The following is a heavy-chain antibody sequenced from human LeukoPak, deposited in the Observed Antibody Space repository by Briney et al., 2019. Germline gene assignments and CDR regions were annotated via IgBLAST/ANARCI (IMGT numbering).Heavy chain of an antibody. J-gene: IGHJ3*02. CDR1: GYTFGDYG. CDR3: ARKRSPGAFDI. Sequence: GGSLRLSCAASGYTFGDYGMSWVRQVPGKGLEWVSGTNRRGDITGYADFVKGRSTISRDNAKNSLYLQMNSLRAEDTAVYYCARKRSPGAFDIWGQGTMVTVSS. V-gene: IGHV3-20*04. CDR2: TNRRGDIT.